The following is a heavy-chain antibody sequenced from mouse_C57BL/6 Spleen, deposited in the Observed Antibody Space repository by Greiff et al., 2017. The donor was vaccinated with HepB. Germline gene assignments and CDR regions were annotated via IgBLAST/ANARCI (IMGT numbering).Heavy chain of an antibody. J-gene: IGHJ4*01. Sequence: EVKLVESGGDLVKPGGSLKLSCAASGFTFSSYGMSWVRQTPDKRLEWVATISSGGSYTYHPDSVKGRFTISRDNAKNTLYLQLSSLKSEDTAMYYCARQDYGSSPYYYAMDYWGQGTSVTVSS. V-gene: IGHV5-6*01. CDR3: ARQDYGSSPYYYAMDY. CDR2: ISSGGSYT. D-gene: IGHD1-1*01. CDR1: GFTFSSYG.